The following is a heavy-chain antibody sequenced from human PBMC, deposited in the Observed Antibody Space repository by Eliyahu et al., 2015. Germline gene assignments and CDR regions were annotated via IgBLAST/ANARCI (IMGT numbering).Heavy chain of an antibody. CDR2: IKQDGSEK. D-gene: IGHD6-13*01. V-gene: IGHV3-7*01. CDR3: ARMRHQGYSNTPHDY. Sequence: EVQLVESGGGLVQPGGSLXLSCAASXFPFSXYWMSWVRQAPGKRXEWVANIKQDGSEKYYVDSVKGRFTISRDNAKNSLYLQMNSLRAEDTAVYYCARMRHQGYSNTPHDYWGQGTLVTVSS. J-gene: IGHJ4*02. CDR1: XFPFSXYW.